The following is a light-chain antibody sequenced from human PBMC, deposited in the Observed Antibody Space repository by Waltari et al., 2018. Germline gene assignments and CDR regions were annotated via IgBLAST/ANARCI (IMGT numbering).Light chain of an antibody. V-gene: IGKV3-15*01. CDR3: QQYNDWPRT. J-gene: IGKJ2*01. CDR2: GAS. CDR1: QRVGSS. Sequence: EIVMTQSPATLSVSPGEGVTLPCRASQRVGSSLAWYQQKPGQAPRLLIYGASTGATGIPARFSGSGSGAEFTLTVTSLQPEDFAVYYCQQYNDWPRTFGQGTKLEIK.